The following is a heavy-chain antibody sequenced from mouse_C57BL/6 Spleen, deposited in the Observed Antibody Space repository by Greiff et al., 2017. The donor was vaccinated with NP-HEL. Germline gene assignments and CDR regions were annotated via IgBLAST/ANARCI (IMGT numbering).Heavy chain of an antibody. CDR3: ARDGYSEDCMAY. Sequence: QVQLQQPGAELVKPGASVKLSCKASGYTFTSYWITWVKQRPGHGLEWIGDIYPGSGSTNYNEKFKSKATLTADTSSNTAYMQLSSLTSEDSAVYYCARDGYSEDCMAYWGQGTLVTVSA. D-gene: IGHD2-10*02. J-gene: IGHJ3*01. CDR1: GYTFTSYW. V-gene: IGHV1-55*01. CDR2: IYPGSGST.